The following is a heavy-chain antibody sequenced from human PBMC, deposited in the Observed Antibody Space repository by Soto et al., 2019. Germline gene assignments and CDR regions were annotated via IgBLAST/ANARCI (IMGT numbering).Heavy chain of an antibody. Sequence: GGSLRLSCAASGFTFSSYAMHWFRQAPGKGPEWVAVIWYDGSEKYYADSVKGRFTISRDNSKNTLYLQMNSLRVEDTALFYCAREGVDDHDSSGYFDSWGQGALVTVSS. CDR1: GFTFSSYA. V-gene: IGHV3-33*01. J-gene: IGHJ4*02. CDR2: IWYDGSEK. CDR3: AREGVDDHDSSGYFDS. D-gene: IGHD6-19*01.